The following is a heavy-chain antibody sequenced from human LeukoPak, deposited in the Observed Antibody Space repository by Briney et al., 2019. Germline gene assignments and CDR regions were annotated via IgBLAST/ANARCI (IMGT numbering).Heavy chain of an antibody. Sequence: SETLSLICTVSGGSISTYSWNWIRQPPGKGLEWIGRIYTSGTTNYNPSLGSRVTISVDTSINQLSLKLSSVTAADTAVYYCARRVQEARSIGSANWLDPWGQGILVTVSS. D-gene: IGHD3-10*01. CDR3: ARRVQEARSIGSANWLDP. CDR2: IYTSGTT. V-gene: IGHV4-4*09. J-gene: IGHJ5*02. CDR1: GGSISTYS.